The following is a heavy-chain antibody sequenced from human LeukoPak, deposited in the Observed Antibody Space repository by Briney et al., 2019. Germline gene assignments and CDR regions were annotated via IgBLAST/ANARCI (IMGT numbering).Heavy chain of an antibody. D-gene: IGHD1-20*01. V-gene: IGHV3-7*01. CDR3: ASPYNWNDAAAFDI. CDR2: IKQDGSEK. Sequence: VGSLRLSCAASGFTFSSYWMSWVRQAPGKGLEWVANIKQDGSEKYYVDSVKGRFTISRDNAKNSLYLQMNSLRAEDTAVYYCASPYNWNDAAAFDIWGQGTMVTVSS. J-gene: IGHJ3*02. CDR1: GFTFSSYW.